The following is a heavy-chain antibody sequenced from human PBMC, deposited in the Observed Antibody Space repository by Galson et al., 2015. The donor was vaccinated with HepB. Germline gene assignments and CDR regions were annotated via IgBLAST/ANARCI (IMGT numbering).Heavy chain of an antibody. J-gene: IGHJ4*02. V-gene: IGHV3-23*01. Sequence: SLRLSCAASGFSFSSYAMSWVRQAPGKGLEWVSSISGSGASNYVDSVKGRFTISRDNSKNTLYLQMDSLRAEDTAVYYCAKHPDYDILTGYYLGYWGRGTLVTVSS. D-gene: IGHD3-9*01. CDR1: GFSFSSYA. CDR2: ISGSGAS. CDR3: AKHPDYDILTGYYLGY.